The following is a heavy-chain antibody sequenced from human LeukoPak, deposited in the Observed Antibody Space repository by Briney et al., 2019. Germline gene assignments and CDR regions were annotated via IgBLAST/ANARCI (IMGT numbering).Heavy chain of an antibody. CDR3: ARAELWFGELLGLNAFDI. CDR1: VFTFSLYW. Sequence: GGSLRLSCAASVFTFSLYWMHGVRQAPGEGVVGVSRFNSDGLSTSYVVSVRGRFTIYRDNAKNKPYLQMNSLRAEDTAVYYCARAELWFGELLGLNAFDIWGQGTMVTVSS. CDR2: FNSDGLST. J-gene: IGHJ3*02. V-gene: IGHV3-74*01. D-gene: IGHD3-10*01.